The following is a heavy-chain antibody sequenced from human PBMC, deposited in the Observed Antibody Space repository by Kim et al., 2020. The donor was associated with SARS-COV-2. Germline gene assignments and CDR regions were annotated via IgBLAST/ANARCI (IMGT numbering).Heavy chain of an antibody. J-gene: IGHJ3*01. CDR3: AKAGVPVAAAGNLGF. D-gene: IGHD6-13*01. CDR2: ISYDGSNK. V-gene: IGHV3-30*18. Sequence: GGSLRLSCAASGFTFSSYGMHWVRQAPGKGLEWVAVISYDGSNKYYADSVKGRFTISRDNSKNTLYLQMNSLRAEDTAVYYCAKAGVPVAAAGNLGFWG. CDR1: GFTFSSYG.